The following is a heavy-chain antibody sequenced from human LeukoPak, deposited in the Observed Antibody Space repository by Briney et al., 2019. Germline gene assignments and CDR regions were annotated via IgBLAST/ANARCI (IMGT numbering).Heavy chain of an antibody. Sequence: GGSLRLSWAASGFTFSSYAVSWVRHAPGEGLEWVSCISGSGGSTYSADSVKGRFTISSDNYKNTLYLHMNRLSAEDTALYYCAKDRSCTNDICHGDFDYWGQGTLVTVSS. J-gene: IGHJ4*02. CDR2: ISGSGGST. V-gene: IGHV3-23*01. D-gene: IGHD2-8*01. CDR3: AKDRSCTNDICHGDFDY. CDR1: GFTFSSYA.